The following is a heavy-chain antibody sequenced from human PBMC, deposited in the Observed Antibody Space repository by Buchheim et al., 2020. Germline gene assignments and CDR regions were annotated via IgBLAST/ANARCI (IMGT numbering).Heavy chain of an antibody. J-gene: IGHJ4*02. CDR2: ISGSGATT. CDR1: GFSFSGYA. Sequence: EVQLVDSGGGLVQPGESLRLSCAASGFSFSGYAMSWVRQAPGKGLEWVSSISGSGATTFNADSVEGRFTIARDNSKKSLYLQMNSLRAEDTAVYFCAKGSRGYTNYYFDYWGQGTL. V-gene: IGHV3-23*04. CDR3: AKGSRGYTNYYFDY. D-gene: IGHD4-11*01.